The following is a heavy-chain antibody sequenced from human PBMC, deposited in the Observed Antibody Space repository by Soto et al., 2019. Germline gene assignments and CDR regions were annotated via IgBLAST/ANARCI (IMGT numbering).Heavy chain of an antibody. D-gene: IGHD3-10*01. CDR2: INHSGST. J-gene: IGHJ4*02. CDR1: GGSFSGYY. V-gene: IGHV4-34*02. Sequence: QVQLQQWGAGLLKPSETLSLTYAVYGGSFSGYYWSWIRQPPGRGLEWFGEINHSGSTNYNPSLKSRVTISVDTSKNQFSLKLSSVTAADTAVYYCERGYSYGSGEAPLYWAQGILVTVSS. CDR3: ERGYSYGSGEAPLY.